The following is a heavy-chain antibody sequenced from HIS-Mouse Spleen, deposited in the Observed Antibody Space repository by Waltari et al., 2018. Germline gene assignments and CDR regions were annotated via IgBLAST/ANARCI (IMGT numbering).Heavy chain of an antibody. CDR2: IYYSGGT. D-gene: IGHD6-13*01. CDR3: AREIPYSSSWYDWYFDL. Sequence: QLQLQESGPGLVKPSETLSLTCTVSGGSISSSSYYWGWIRQPPGKGLEWIGSIYYSGGTYYNLSLKSRVTISVDTSKNQFSLKLSSVTAADTAVYYCAREIPYSSSWYDWYFDLWGRGTLVTVSS. J-gene: IGHJ2*01. V-gene: IGHV4-39*07. CDR1: GGSISSSSYY.